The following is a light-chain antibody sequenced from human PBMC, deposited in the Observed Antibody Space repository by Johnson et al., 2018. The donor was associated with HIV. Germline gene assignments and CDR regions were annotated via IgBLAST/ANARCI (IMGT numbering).Light chain of an antibody. CDR3: GTWDSSLSAEV. J-gene: IGLJ1*01. CDR1: SSNIGNNL. V-gene: IGLV1-51*02. Sequence: QSVLTQPPSVSAAPGQKVTISCSGSSSNIGNNLASWYQQLPGTAPKLLIYANNKRLSGIPDRFSGSKSGTSATLGITGLQTGDEADYYCGTWDSSLSAEVFGTGTKVTVL. CDR2: ANN.